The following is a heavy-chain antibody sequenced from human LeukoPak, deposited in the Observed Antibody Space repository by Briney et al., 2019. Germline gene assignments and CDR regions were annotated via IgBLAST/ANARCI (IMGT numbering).Heavy chain of an antibody. Sequence: ASVKVSCKASGYTFTGYYMHWVRQAPGQGLEWMGWINPNSGGTNYAQKFQGRVTMTRDTSNSTAYMELSRLRSDDTAVYYCARDVSSGRPLFNYYFDYWGQGTLVTVSS. CDR2: INPNSGGT. V-gene: IGHV1-2*02. CDR3: ARDVSSGRPLFNYYFDY. CDR1: GYTFTGYY. J-gene: IGHJ4*02. D-gene: IGHD6-19*01.